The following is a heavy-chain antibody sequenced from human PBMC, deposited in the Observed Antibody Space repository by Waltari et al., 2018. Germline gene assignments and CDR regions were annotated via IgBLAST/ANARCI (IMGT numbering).Heavy chain of an antibody. CDR2: IIPIFGTA. Sequence: QVQLVQSGAEVKKPGSSVKVSCKASGGTFSSYAISWVRLAPGQGLEWMGGIIPIFGTANYAQKFQGRVTITADESTSTAYMELSSLRSEDTAVYYCASGGVVPAAISWYFDLWGRGTLVTVSS. D-gene: IGHD2-2*01. J-gene: IGHJ2*01. V-gene: IGHV1-69*12. CDR1: GGTFSSYA. CDR3: ASGGVVPAAISWYFDL.